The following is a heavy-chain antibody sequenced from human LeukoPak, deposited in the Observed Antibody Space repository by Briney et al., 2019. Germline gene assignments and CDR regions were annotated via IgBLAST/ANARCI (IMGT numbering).Heavy chain of an antibody. V-gene: IGHV3-7*01. Sequence: GGSLRLSCAASGFTFSSYGMYWVRQAPGKGLEWVANINQDGSKINYVDSVRGRFTISRDNAKNSLYLQMNSLRAEDTAVYYCARDFTYSSGGIYYDRFDYWGQGTLVTVSS. CDR3: ARDFTYSSGGIYYDRFDY. J-gene: IGHJ4*02. CDR1: GFTFSSYG. D-gene: IGHD2-15*01. CDR2: INQDGSKI.